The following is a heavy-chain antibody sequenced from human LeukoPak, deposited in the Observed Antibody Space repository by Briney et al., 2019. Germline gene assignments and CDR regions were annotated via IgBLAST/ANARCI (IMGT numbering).Heavy chain of an antibody. D-gene: IGHD6-25*01. CDR1: GGSFSGYY. Sequence: SGTLSLTCAVYGGSFSGYYWSWIRQPPGKGLEWIGEINHSGSTNYNPSLKSRVTISVDTSKNQFSLKLSSVTAADTAVYYCARSVDRCIVAKKQFDYWGQGTLVTVSS. CDR2: INHSGST. V-gene: IGHV4-34*01. J-gene: IGHJ4*02. CDR3: ARSVDRCIVAKKQFDY.